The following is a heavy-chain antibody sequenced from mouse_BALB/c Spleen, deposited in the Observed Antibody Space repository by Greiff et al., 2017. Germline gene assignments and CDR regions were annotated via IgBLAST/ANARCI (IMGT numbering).Heavy chain of an antibody. D-gene: IGHD2-10*02. V-gene: IGHV1-67*01. CDR1: GYTFTDYA. CDR2: ISTYYGNT. Sequence: QVQLKESGPELVRPGVSVKISCKGSGYTFTDYAMHWVKQSHAKSLEWIGVISTYYGNTNYNQKFKGKATMTVDKSSSTAYMELARLTSEDSAIYYCAREYGGAMDYWGQGTSVTVSS. CDR3: AREYGGAMDY. J-gene: IGHJ4*01.